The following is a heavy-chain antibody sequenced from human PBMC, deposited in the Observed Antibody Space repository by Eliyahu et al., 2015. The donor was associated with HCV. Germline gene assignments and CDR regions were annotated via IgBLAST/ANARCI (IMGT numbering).Heavy chain of an antibody. CDR3: VRGGYCSGGACPHNWFDP. CDR1: GYTFTNYY. V-gene: IGHV1-46*03. J-gene: IGHJ5*02. D-gene: IGHD2-15*01. CDR2: INPSAGST. Sequence: VQSGAEVRKPGASVKVFCKASGYTFTNYYVHWVRQAPGQGLEWMGVINPSAGSTAYAQKVQGRITMTRDTSTSTVYMELSSVTSEDTAMYYCVRGGYCSGGACPHNWFDPWGQGTLVTVSS.